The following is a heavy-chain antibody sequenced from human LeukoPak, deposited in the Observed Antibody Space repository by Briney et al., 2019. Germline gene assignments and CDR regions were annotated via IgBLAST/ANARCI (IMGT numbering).Heavy chain of an antibody. CDR3: ARGVSLSPTRLRFDP. J-gene: IGHJ5*02. Sequence: GASVKVSCKASGGTFSSYVISWVRQAPGQGLEWMGWISAYNGHTNYAQKFQGRVTMTRNTSISTAYMELSSLRSEDTAVYYCARGVSLSPTRLRFDPWGQGTLVTVSS. CDR1: GGTFSSYV. CDR2: ISAYNGHT. V-gene: IGHV1-8*02.